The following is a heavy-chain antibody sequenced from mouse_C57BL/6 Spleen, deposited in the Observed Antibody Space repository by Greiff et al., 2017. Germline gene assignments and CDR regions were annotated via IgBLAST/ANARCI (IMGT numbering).Heavy chain of an antibody. D-gene: IGHD1-1*01. CDR2: IAPSDSYT. CDR3: GYGSSVTDY. Sequence: QVQLQQSGAELVRPGTSVKLSCKASGYTFTSYWMHWVKQRPGQGLEWIGVIAPSDSYTNYNQKFKGKATLTVDTSSSTAYMQLSSLTSEDSAVYYCGYGSSVTDYWGQGTSVTVSS. V-gene: IGHV1-59*01. J-gene: IGHJ4*01. CDR1: GYTFTSYW.